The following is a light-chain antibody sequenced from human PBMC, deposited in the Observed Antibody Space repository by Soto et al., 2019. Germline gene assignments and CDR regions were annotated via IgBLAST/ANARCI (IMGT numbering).Light chain of an antibody. J-gene: IGLJ1*01. CDR1: TGAVTSGYY. Sequence: QAVVTQEPSLTVSPGGTVTLTCAASTGAVTSGYYPNWFQQKPGQPPRALIYSIDKKHPWTPARFSGSLLGGKAALTLSGVQPEDVAEYYCLLWYGGAYVFGAGTKLTVL. CDR3: LLWYGGAYV. CDR2: SID. V-gene: IGLV7-43*01.